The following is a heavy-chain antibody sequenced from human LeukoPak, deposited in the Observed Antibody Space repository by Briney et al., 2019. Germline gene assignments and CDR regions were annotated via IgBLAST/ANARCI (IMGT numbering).Heavy chain of an antibody. D-gene: IGHD4-23*01. V-gene: IGHV3-21*01. CDR1: GFTFSSYS. J-gene: IGHJ4*02. Sequence: GGSLRLSCAASGFTFSSYSMNWVRQAPGKGLEWVSSISNSSSYIYYADSVKGRFTISRDNAKKSLYLQMNSLRAEDTAVYYCARYRWRSGGNPDYWGQGTLVTVSS. CDR2: ISNSSSYI. CDR3: ARYRWRSGGNPDY.